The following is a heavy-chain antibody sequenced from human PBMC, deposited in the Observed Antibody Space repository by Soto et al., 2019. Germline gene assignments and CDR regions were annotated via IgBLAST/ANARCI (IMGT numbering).Heavy chain of an antibody. CDR1: GFTFSSYG. CDR2: ISYDGSNK. D-gene: IGHD2-2*01. V-gene: IGHV3-30*18. Sequence: QVQLVESGGGVVQPGRSLRLSCAASGFTFSSYGMHWVRQAPGKGLEWVAVISYDGSNKYYADSVKGRFTISRDNSKNTLYLQMNSLRAEDTAVYYCAKVPRYCSSTSCYFDYYGMDVWGQGTTVTVSS. J-gene: IGHJ6*02. CDR3: AKVPRYCSSTSCYFDYYGMDV.